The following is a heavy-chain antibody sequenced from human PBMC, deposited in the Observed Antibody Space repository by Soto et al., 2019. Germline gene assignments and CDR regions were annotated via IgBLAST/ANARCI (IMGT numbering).Heavy chain of an antibody. CDR3: AKVEGEYYYDSSVYLVFDY. CDR1: GFTLSSYG. D-gene: IGHD3-22*01. J-gene: IGHJ4*02. Sequence: GSLRLSCEGSGFTLSSYGMQWVRQAKGKGLEWVAVISYDGSNKYYADSVKGRFTISRDNSKNTLYPQINSLRAEDTAVYYCAKVEGEYYYDSSVYLVFDYWGQGTLVTVSS. V-gene: IGHV3-30*18. CDR2: ISYDGSNK.